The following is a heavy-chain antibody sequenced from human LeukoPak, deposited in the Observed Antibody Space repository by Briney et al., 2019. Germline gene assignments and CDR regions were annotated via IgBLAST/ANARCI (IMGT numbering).Heavy chain of an antibody. V-gene: IGHV4-30-4*01. Sequence: SETLSLTCTVSGGSISSGDYYWSWIHQPPGKGLEWIGYIYYSGSTYYNPSLKSRVTISVDTSKNQFSLKLSSVTAADTAVYYCARGSGWHNWFDPWGQGTLVTVSS. CDR1: GGSISSGDYY. J-gene: IGHJ5*02. CDR2: IYYSGST. CDR3: ARGSGWHNWFDP. D-gene: IGHD6-19*01.